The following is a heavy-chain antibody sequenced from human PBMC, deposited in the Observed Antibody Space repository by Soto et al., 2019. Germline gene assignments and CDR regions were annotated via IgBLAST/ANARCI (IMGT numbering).Heavy chain of an antibody. CDR1: GYTFTSYD. CDR2: MNPNSGNT. CDR3: ARGVRGYCSGGSCPGGYYYYMDV. Sequence: GASVKVSCKASGYTFTSYDINWVRQATGQGLEWMGWMNPNSGNTGYAQKFQGRVTMTRNTSISTAYMELSSLRSEDTAVYYCARGVRGYCSGGSCPGGYYYYMDVWSKGTTVTVSS. V-gene: IGHV1-8*01. J-gene: IGHJ6*03. D-gene: IGHD2-15*01.